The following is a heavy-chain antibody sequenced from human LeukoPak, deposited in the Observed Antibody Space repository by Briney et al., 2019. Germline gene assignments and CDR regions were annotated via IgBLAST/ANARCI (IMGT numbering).Heavy chain of an antibody. V-gene: IGHV3-23*01. CDR1: GFTVSSNY. CDR3: ANCLSGY. Sequence: PGGSLRLSCAASGFTVSSNYMSWVRQAPGKGLEWVSVISGSGGSTYYADSVKGRFTISRDNSKNTLYLQMNSLRAEDTAVYYCANCLSGYWGQGTLVTVSS. J-gene: IGHJ4*02. D-gene: IGHD3-3*02. CDR2: ISGSGGST.